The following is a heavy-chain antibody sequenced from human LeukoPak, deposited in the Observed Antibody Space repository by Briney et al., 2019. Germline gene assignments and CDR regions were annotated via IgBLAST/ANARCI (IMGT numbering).Heavy chain of an antibody. V-gene: IGHV3-23*01. CDR3: AKGWWLDY. J-gene: IGHJ4*02. CDR2: ICGSGGST. CDR1: GLTFSSFA. D-gene: IGHD2-15*01. Sequence: GGSLRLSCAASGLTFSSFAMSWVRAVPGKRLEWVLGICGSGGSTTYYADSVKDRFTISRDNSKNTLYLQTNSLRADDTAVYYCAKGWWLDYWGQGTPVTVSS.